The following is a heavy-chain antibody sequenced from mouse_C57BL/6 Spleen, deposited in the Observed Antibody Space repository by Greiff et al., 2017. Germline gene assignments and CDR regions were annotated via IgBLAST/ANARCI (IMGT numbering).Heavy chain of an antibody. CDR3: ARGGSYSMDY. V-gene: IGHV1-61*01. CDR2: IYPSDSET. Sequence: VQLQQPGAELVRPGSSVKLSCKASGYTFTSYWMDWVKQRPGKGLEWIGNIYPSDSETHYNQKFKAKATLTVDNYYSTAYMQLSSLTSEDSAVYYCARGGSYSMDYWGQGTSVTVSS. J-gene: IGHJ4*01. CDR1: GYTFTSYW.